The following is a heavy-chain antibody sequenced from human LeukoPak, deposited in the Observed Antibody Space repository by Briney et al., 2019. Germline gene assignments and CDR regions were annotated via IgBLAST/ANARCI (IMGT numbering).Heavy chain of an antibody. CDR1: GFTFSSYW. V-gene: IGHV3-74*01. Sequence: GGSLRLSCAASGFTFSSYWMHWVRQAPGKGLLWVSRIKSDGSSTSYADSVKGRFTISRDNAKNSLYLQMNSLRAEDTALYYCAKDQGYSYGLGLDYWGQGTLVTVSS. J-gene: IGHJ4*02. CDR3: AKDQGYSYGLGLDY. D-gene: IGHD5-18*01. CDR2: IKSDGSST.